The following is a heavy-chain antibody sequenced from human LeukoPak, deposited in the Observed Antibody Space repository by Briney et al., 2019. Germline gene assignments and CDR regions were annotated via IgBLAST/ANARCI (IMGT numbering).Heavy chain of an antibody. CDR1: GGSFSGYY. CDR3: ARGVGRYYDSSGYYGY. D-gene: IGHD3-22*01. Sequence: PSETLSLTCAVYGGSFSGYYWSWIRQPPGKGLEWIGEINHSGSTNYNPSLKSRVTISVDTSKNQFSLKLSSVTAADTAVYYCARGVGRYYDSSGYYGYWGQGTLVTVSS. J-gene: IGHJ4*02. V-gene: IGHV4-34*01. CDR2: INHSGST.